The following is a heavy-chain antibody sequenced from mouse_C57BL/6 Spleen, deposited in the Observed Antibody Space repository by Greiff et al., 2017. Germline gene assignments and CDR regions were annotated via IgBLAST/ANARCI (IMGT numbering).Heavy chain of an antibody. Sequence: VKLQESGAELVKPGASVKLSCKASGYTFTEYTIHWVKQRSGQGLEWIGWFYPGSGSIKYNEKFKDTATLTADKSSSTVDMELSRLTSEDSAVYFCARHEEPDYDEVFFAYWGQGTLVTVSA. CDR3: ARHEEPDYDEVFFAY. V-gene: IGHV1-62-2*01. J-gene: IGHJ3*01. CDR1: GYTFTEYT. CDR2: FYPGSGSI. D-gene: IGHD2-4*01.